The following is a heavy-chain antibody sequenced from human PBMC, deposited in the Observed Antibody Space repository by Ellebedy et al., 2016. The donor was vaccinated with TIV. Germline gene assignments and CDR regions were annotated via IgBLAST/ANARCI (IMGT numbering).Heavy chain of an antibody. J-gene: IGHJ3*02. D-gene: IGHD4-17*01. CDR3: ATDGSYGDYLSPAHASVM. Sequence: GESLRLSCAASGFSFPSYWMTWVRQAPGTGLEWVANINQDATKTFYVDSVEGRFTISRDNAKNSLFLQMNSLRAEDTAVYYFATDGSYGDYLSPAHASVMWGQGTLVSVSS. CDR1: GFSFPSYW. V-gene: IGHV3-7*01. CDR2: INQDATKT.